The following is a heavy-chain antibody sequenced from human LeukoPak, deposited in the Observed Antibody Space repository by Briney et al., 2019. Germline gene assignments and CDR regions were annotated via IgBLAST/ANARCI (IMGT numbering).Heavy chain of an antibody. CDR1: GFTFSSYG. V-gene: IGHV3-64D*09. D-gene: IGHD3/OR15-3a*01. J-gene: IGHJ4*02. CDR2: ISSIGGGT. Sequence: GRSLRLSCAASGFTFSSYGMHWVRQAPGKGLEYISTISSIGGGTDYADSVKGRFTISRDNSKNTLFLQMSSLRAEDTAVYYCVKFPDWWGQGTLVTVSS. CDR3: VKFPDW.